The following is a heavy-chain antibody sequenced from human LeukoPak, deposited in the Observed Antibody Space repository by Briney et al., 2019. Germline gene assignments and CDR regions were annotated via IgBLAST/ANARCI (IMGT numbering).Heavy chain of an antibody. CDR3: ARRHDSSGYYHTFDY. Sequence: PSETLSLTCTVSGGSISSYYWSWIRQPPGKGLEWIGYIYYSGSTNYNPSLKSRVTISVDTSKNQFSLKLSSVTAADTAVYYCARRHDSSGYYHTFDYWGQGTLVTVSS. D-gene: IGHD3-22*01. CDR2: IYYSGST. J-gene: IGHJ4*02. V-gene: IGHV4-59*08. CDR1: GGSISSYY.